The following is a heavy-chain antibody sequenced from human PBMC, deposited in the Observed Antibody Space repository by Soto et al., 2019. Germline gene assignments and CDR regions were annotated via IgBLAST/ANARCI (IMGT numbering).Heavy chain of an antibody. J-gene: IGHJ3*02. Sequence: QVQLVQSGAEEKKPGASVKVSCKASGYTFTSYTMHWVRQAPGQRLEGMGWINAGNGNTKYSQKFQGRVTITRDTSASTAYMELSNLRSEDTAVYYCARDTGYCSGGTCPHDAFDIWGQGTMVTVSS. CDR3: ARDTGYCSGGTCPHDAFDI. CDR2: INAGNGNT. V-gene: IGHV1-3*05. CDR1: GYTFTSYT. D-gene: IGHD2-15*01.